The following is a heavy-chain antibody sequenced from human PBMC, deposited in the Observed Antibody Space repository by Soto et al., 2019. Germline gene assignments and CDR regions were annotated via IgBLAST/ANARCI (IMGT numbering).Heavy chain of an antibody. V-gene: IGHV3-23*01. D-gene: IGHD3-22*01. J-gene: IGHJ4*02. CDR1: GFTCSSYA. Sequence: GGSLRLSCTASGFTCSSYARSWVRQAPGKGLEWVSAISGSGGSTYYADSVKGRFTIPRDNSKNTLYLQMNSLRAEDTAVYYCAKGSSLSMIVEDLCYFAYWGQGTLVTVSS. CDR2: ISGSGGST. CDR3: AKGSSLSMIVEDLCYFAY.